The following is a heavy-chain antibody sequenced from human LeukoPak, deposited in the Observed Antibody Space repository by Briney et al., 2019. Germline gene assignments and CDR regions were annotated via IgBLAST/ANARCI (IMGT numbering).Heavy chain of an antibody. CDR2: INHSGTT. CDR1: GGSFSAYS. J-gene: IGHJ5*02. Sequence: SETLSLTCAVYGGSFSAYSWSWIRQPPGKGLEWIGEINHSGTTNYNPSLKSRVTISVDTSENQFSLKLSSVTAADTAVYYCARGPMAGEVPAARGDHWFDPWGQGTLVTVSS. D-gene: IGHD2-2*01. CDR3: ARGPMAGEVPAARGDHWFDP. V-gene: IGHV4-34*01.